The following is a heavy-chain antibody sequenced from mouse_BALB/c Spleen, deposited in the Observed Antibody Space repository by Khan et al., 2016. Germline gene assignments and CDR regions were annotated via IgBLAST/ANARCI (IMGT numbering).Heavy chain of an antibody. V-gene: IGHV6-6*01. CDR1: GFTFSDAW. CDR2: IRNKANHHAT. CDR3: TRRPVWPFDY. J-gene: IGHJ3*01. Sequence: EVKLEESGGGLVQPGGSMKLSCAASGFTFSDAWMDWVRQSPEKGLEWVAEIRNKANHHATYYAESVKGRFSIARADSKGTVYLQMTNLRPEDTAIYVCTRRPVWPFDYWGQGTLVTVSA.